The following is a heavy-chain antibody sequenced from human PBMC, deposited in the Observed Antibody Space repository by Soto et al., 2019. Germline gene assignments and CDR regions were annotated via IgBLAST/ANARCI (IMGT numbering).Heavy chain of an antibody. D-gene: IGHD3-3*01. CDR2: IDWDDDK. J-gene: IGHJ4*02. V-gene: IGHV2-70*01. CDR3: ARTVGQYYDFWSGYYIDY. CDR1: GFSLSTSGMC. Sequence: SGPTLVNPTQTLTLTCTFSGFSLSTSGMCVSWIRQPPGKALEWLALIDWDDDKYYSTSLKTRLTISKDTSKNQVVLTMTNMDPVDTATYYCARTVGQYYDFWSGYYIDYWGQGTLVTVS.